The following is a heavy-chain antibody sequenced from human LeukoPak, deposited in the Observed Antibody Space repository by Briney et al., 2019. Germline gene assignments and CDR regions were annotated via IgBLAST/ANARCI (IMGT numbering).Heavy chain of an antibody. D-gene: IGHD4-17*01. V-gene: IGHV4-61*02. Sequence: PSETLSLTCTVSGGSISSGSYYWSWIRQPAGKGLEWIGRIYTSGSTNYNPSLKSRVTISVDASKNQFSLKLSSVTAADTAVYYCARARPSLRCFDYWGQGTLVTVSS. CDR2: IYTSGST. CDR1: GGSISSGSYY. J-gene: IGHJ4*02. CDR3: ARARPSLRCFDY.